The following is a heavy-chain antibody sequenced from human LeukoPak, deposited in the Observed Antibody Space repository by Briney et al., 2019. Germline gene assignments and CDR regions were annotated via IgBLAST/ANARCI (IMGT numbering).Heavy chain of an antibody. CDR2: LSGSGGYT. CDR1: GFTFSSYA. CDR3: AKGMGYYDGMDV. Sequence: AGSLRLSCAASGFTFSSYAMTWVRQAPGKGLEWVSSLSGSGGYTYHANSVKGRLTISRDNSKNTLYLRMNSLRAEDTAVYYCAKGMGYYDGMDVWGQGTTVTVSS. D-gene: IGHD1-26*01. V-gene: IGHV3-23*01. J-gene: IGHJ6*02.